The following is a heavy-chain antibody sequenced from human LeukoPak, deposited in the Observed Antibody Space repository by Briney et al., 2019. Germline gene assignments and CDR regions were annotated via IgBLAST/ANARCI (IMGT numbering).Heavy chain of an antibody. J-gene: IGHJ6*03. Sequence: GGSLRLSCAASGFTFSSYSMNWVRQAPGKGLEWVSSISSSSSYIYYADSVKGRFTISRDNAKNSLYLQMNSLRAEDTAVYYCARSLHSSSWYSYYYYMDVWGKGTTVTISS. V-gene: IGHV3-21*01. CDR1: GFTFSSYS. D-gene: IGHD6-13*01. CDR2: ISSSSSYI. CDR3: ARSLHSSSWYSYYYYMDV.